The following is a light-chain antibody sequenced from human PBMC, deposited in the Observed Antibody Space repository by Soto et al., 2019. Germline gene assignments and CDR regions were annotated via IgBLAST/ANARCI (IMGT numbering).Light chain of an antibody. J-gene: IGKJ5*01. CDR2: AAS. CDR3: QQYNGYPLT. CDR1: QDISNY. V-gene: IGKV1-16*01. Sequence: DIQMTQSPSSLSASVGDRVTITCRASQDISNYLAWFQQKPGQAPKSLIFAASTLQSGVPSRFSGSGSGTDFTLTISSLQPEDFATYYCQQYNGYPLTFGQGTRLDIK.